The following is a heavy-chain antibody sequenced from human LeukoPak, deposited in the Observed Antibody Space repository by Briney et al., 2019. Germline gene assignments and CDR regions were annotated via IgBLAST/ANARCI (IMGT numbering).Heavy chain of an antibody. CDR2: INPNSGGT. CDR3: ARRKREHYYDSSGYYYYYYGMDV. V-gene: IGHV1-2*02. J-gene: IGHJ6*02. CDR1: GYTFTGYY. Sequence: ASVKVSCKASGYTFTGYYMHWVRQAPGQGLEWMGWINPNSGGTNYAQKFQGRVAMTRDTSISTAYMELSRLRSDDTAVYYCARRKREHYYDSSGYYYYYYGMDVWGQGTTVTVSS. D-gene: IGHD3-22*01.